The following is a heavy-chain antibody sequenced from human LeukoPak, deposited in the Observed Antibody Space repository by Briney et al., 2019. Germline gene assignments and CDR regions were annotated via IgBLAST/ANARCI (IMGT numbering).Heavy chain of an antibody. Sequence: SETLSLTCTVSGGSISSYYWSWIRPPPGKGLEWIGYIYYSGSTNYNPSLKSRVTISVDTSKNQFSLKLSSVTAADTAVYYCARRVSYDSSGYYWNAFDIWGQGTMVTVSS. CDR3: ARRVSYDSSGYYWNAFDI. CDR2: IYYSGST. CDR1: GGSISSYY. V-gene: IGHV4-59*08. D-gene: IGHD3-22*01. J-gene: IGHJ3*02.